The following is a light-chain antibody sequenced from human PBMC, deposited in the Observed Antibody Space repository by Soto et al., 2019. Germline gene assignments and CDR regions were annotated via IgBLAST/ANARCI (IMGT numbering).Light chain of an antibody. CDR3: QQSNTFQLT. Sequence: DIQMTQSPSSVSASVGDRVTITCRASQDINSWLTWYQQKPGKAPKVLIYIASRLQSGVPSRFSGRGSGTDFSLTISNLQHEDFETYFCQQSNTFQLTLGGGTKVDIK. V-gene: IGKV1-12*01. CDR2: IAS. CDR1: QDINSW. J-gene: IGKJ4*01.